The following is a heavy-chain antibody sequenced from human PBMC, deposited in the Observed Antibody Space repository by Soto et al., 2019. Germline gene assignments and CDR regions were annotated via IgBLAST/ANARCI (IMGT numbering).Heavy chain of an antibody. V-gene: IGHV3-7*01. CDR3: ARDPIRGDGYAFDY. CDR1: GFTFSDSW. D-gene: IGHD5-12*01. CDR2: IKKDGSER. Sequence: GSRRLSCATSGFTFSDSWMTWVRQAPGKGLEWVANIKKDGSERYYVDSVKGRFTISRDNARNSLFLQMNSLRAEDTAVYYCARDPIRGDGYAFDYWGQGTLVTVSS. J-gene: IGHJ4*02.